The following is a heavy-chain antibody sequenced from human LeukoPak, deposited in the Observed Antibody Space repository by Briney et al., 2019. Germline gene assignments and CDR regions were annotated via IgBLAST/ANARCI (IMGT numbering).Heavy chain of an antibody. Sequence: GGSLRLSCAASGFTFSNAWMSWVRQAPGKGLEWVSSISGSGGSTYYADSVKGRFPISRDNSKSTLYLQMNSLRAEDTAVYYCAKRYDSSGYQYYFDYWGQGTLVTVSS. D-gene: IGHD3-22*01. CDR2: ISGSGGST. CDR3: AKRYDSSGYQYYFDY. J-gene: IGHJ4*02. CDR1: GFTFSNAW. V-gene: IGHV3-23*01.